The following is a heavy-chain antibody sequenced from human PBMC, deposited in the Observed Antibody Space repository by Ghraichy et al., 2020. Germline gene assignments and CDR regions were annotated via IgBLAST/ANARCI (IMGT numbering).Heavy chain of an antibody. Sequence: ASVKVSCKASGYTFSNYYIHWVRQAPGQVFEWMGKVNPTGGATMYALKFQGRVTMTRDTSTSTVYMELISLRSEDTAVYYCARDRSRDAFDIWGQGTMVTVSS. CDR3: ARDRSRDAFDI. J-gene: IGHJ3*02. CDR2: VNPTGGAT. V-gene: IGHV1-46*01. CDR1: GYTFSNYY. D-gene: IGHD6-13*01.